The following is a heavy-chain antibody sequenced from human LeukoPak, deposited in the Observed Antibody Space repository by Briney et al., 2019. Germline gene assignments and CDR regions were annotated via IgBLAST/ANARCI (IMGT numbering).Heavy chain of an antibody. CDR3: AKDSHWILFDD. CDR2: IGGSGTRT. J-gene: IGHJ4*02. CDR1: GFTFTTYG. V-gene: IGHV3-23*01. D-gene: IGHD2-2*03. Sequence: GGSLRLSCSASGFTFTTYGMNWVRQPPGRGLEWVSGIGGSGTRTYYADSVKGRFTISRDNSKNTLYLQMNSLREEDTAVYYCAKDSHWILFDDWGQGTLVTVSS.